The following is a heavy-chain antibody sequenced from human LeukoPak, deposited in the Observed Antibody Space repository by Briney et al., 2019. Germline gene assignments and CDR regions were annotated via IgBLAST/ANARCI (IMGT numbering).Heavy chain of an antibody. CDR3: ATVRTGEYYFDY. CDR1: GYTLTELS. CDR2: FDPEDGET. V-gene: IGHV1-24*01. D-gene: IGHD1-1*01. Sequence: ASVKVPCKVSGYTLTELSMHWARQAPGKGLEWMGGFDPEDGETIYAQKFQGRVTMTEDTSTDTAYMELSSLRSEDTAVYYCATVRTGEYYFDYWGQGTLVTVSS. J-gene: IGHJ4*02.